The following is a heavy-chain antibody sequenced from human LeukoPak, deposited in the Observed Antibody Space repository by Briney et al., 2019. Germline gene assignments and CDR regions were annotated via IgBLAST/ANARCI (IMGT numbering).Heavy chain of an antibody. CDR2: INHSGST. J-gene: IGHJ4*02. CDR1: GGSFSGYY. D-gene: IGHD3-22*01. CDR3: SRSTISSGYLDYFDY. V-gene: IGHV4-34*01. Sequence: SETLSLTCAVYGGSFSGYYWSWIRQPPGKGLEWIGEINHSGSTNYNPSLKSRVTISVDTSKNQFSLKLSSVTAADTAVYYCSRSTISSGYLDYFDYWGQGTLVTVSS.